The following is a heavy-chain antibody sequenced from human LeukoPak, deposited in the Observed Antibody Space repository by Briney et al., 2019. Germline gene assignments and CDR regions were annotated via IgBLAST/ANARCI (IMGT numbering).Heavy chain of an antibody. CDR1: GGSISSYY. V-gene: IGHV4-4*07. Sequence: PSETLSLTCIVSGGSISSYYWSWIRQPAGKGLEWIGRIYASGTTNYNPSLKSRVTISEDKSKNQFSLKLTSVTAADTAVYYCARDSPYYYYYYMDVWGKGTTVTVSS. J-gene: IGHJ6*03. CDR2: IYASGTT. CDR3: ARDSPYYYYYYMDV.